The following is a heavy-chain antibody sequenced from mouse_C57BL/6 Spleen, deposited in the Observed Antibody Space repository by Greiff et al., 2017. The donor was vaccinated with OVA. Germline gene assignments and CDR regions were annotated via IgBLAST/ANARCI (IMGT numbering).Heavy chain of an antibody. CDR1: GYTFTSYW. J-gene: IGHJ3*01. CDR2: IYPGNSDT. CDR3: TRALLLYYDYATAWFAY. D-gene: IGHD2-4*01. V-gene: IGHV1-5*01. Sequence: EVQVVESGTVLARPGASVKMSCKTSGYTFTSYWMHWVKQRPGQGLEWIGAIYPGNSDTSYNQKFKGKAKLTAVTSASTAYMELSSLTNEDSAVYYCTRALLLYYDYATAWFAYWGQGTLVTVSA.